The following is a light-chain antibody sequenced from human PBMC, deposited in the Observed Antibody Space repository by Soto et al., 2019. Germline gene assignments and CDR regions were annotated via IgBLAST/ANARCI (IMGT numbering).Light chain of an antibody. J-gene: IGLJ1*01. CDR1: SSNIGAGYD. V-gene: IGLV1-40*01. CDR2: GNI. Sequence: QSVLTQPPSVSGAPGLRVTISCTGTSSNIGAGYDVHWYQQLPGTAPKLLIYGNINRPSGVPDRFSGSKSGTSASLAITGLQPEDEADYYCQSYDRSLSYVFATGNQVTVL. CDR3: QSYDRSLSYV.